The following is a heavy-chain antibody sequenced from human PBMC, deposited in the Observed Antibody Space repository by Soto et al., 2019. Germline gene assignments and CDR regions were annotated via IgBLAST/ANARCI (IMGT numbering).Heavy chain of an antibody. Sequence: GGSLRLSCAASGFTFSSYAMSWVRQAPGKGLEWVSAISGSGGSTYYADSVKGRFTISRDNSKNTLYLQMNSLRAEDTAVYYCAKDLWFGEPILPYYYYYMDVWGKGTTVTVSS. J-gene: IGHJ6*03. V-gene: IGHV3-23*01. CDR3: AKDLWFGEPILPYYYYYMDV. CDR2: ISGSGGST. D-gene: IGHD3-10*01. CDR1: GFTFSSYA.